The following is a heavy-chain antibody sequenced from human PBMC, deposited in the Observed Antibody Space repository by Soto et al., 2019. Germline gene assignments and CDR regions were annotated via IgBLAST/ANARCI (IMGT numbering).Heavy chain of an antibody. V-gene: IGHV3-11*01. J-gene: IGHJ3*02. CDR2: ISSSGSTI. Sequence: GGSLRLSCAASGFTFSDYYMSWIRQAPGKGLEWVSYISSSGSTIYYADSVKGRFTISRDNAKNSLYLQMNSLRAEDTAVYYCARSVGKTKRSAAFDIWGQGTMVTVSS. CDR1: GFTFSDYY. D-gene: IGHD6-19*01. CDR3: ARSVGKTKRSAAFDI.